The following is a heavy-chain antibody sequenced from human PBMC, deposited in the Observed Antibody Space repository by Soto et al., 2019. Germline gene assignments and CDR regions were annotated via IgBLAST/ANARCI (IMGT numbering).Heavy chain of an antibody. J-gene: IGHJ6*02. CDR1: GFTFSSYA. D-gene: IGHD3-3*01. CDR3: ARETYYDFWSGPYYGMDV. Sequence: GGPLRVSWAAAGFTFSSYAMRRVRQAPGKGLEWVAVISYDGSNKYYADSVKGRFTISRDNSKNTLYLQMNSLRAEDTAVYYCARETYYDFWSGPYYGMDVWGQGTTVTVSS. V-gene: IGHV3-30-3*01. CDR2: ISYDGSNK.